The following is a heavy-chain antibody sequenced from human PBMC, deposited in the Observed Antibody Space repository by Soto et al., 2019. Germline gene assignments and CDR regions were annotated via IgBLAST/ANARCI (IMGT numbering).Heavy chain of an antibody. D-gene: IGHD1-26*01. CDR3: ARDHGGRGATLSFDY. Sequence: QVQLVESGGGVVQPGRSLRLSCAASGFTFSSYAMHWVRQAPGKGLEWVAVISYDGSNKYYADSVKGRFTISRDNSKNTLYLQMNSLRAEDTAVYYCARDHGGRGATLSFDYWGQGALVTVSS. CDR1: GFTFSSYA. J-gene: IGHJ4*02. CDR2: ISYDGSNK. V-gene: IGHV3-30-3*01.